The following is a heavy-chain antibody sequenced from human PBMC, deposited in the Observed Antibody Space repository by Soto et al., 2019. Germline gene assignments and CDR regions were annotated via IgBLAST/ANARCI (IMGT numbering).Heavy chain of an antibody. V-gene: IGHV4-30-4*01. CDR1: GGSISSGDYY. D-gene: IGHD2-2*01. J-gene: IGHJ5*02. Sequence: PSETLSLTCSVSGGSISSGDYYWNWIRQPPGKGLEWIGHIYYSGSTYYNSSLKSRVTISLDTSKNQFSLKLSSVTAADTAVYYCARVPDRWGQGTLVTVSS. CDR3: ARVPDR. CDR2: IYYSGST.